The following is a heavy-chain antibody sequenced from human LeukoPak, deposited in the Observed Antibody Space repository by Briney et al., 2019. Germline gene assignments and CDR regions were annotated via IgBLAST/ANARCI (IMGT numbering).Heavy chain of an antibody. Sequence: GGSLRLSCAASGFTFTNYWIHWVRQGPGKGLGWVSRINSDGSSTSYTDSVKGRFTISRDNAKNTLYLQMNSLRAEDTAVYYCARRPGWIYSAAGTRGAPFDYWGQGTLVTVSS. J-gene: IGHJ4*02. CDR3: ARRPGWIYSAAGTRGAPFDY. V-gene: IGHV3-74*01. CDR1: GFTFTNYW. D-gene: IGHD6-13*01. CDR2: INSDGSST.